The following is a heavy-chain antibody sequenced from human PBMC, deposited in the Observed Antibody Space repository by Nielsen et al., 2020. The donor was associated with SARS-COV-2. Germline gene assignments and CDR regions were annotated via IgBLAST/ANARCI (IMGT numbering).Heavy chain of an antibody. CDR2: IYYSGST. Sequence: SETLSLTCTVSGGSISSYYWSWIRQPPGKGLEWIGYIYYSGSTNYNPSLKSRVTISVDTSKNQFSLKLSSVTAADTAVYYCARHGESGSYYRRGYYYYMDVWGKGTTVTVSS. CDR3: ARHGESGSYYRRGYYYYMDV. D-gene: IGHD1-26*01. V-gene: IGHV4-59*08. J-gene: IGHJ6*03. CDR1: GGSISSYY.